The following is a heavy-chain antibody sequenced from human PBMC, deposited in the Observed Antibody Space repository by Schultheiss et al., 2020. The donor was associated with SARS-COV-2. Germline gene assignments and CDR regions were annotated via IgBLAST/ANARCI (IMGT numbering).Heavy chain of an antibody. CDR3: AMTRRDIALVPFALEWFDP. D-gene: IGHD2-2*01. V-gene: IGHV4-59*02. CDR2: IYYSGNT. Sequence: SETLSLTCTVYGGSVSSFYWSWIRQPPGKGLEWIGYIYYSGNTNYNPSLKSRVTISVDTSKNQFSLKLGSVTAADTAVYYCAMTRRDIALVPFALEWFDPWGQGTLVTVSS. J-gene: IGHJ5*02. CDR1: GGSVSSFY.